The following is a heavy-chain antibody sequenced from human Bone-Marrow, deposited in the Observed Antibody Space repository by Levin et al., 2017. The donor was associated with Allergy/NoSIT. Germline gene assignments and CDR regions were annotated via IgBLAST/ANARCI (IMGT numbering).Heavy chain of an antibody. CDR2: ISYDGNNN. D-gene: IGHD3/OR15-3a*01. Sequence: SCAASGFTFKNYGMHWVRQVSGKGLEWMAFISYDGNNNYYPDSVKGRFTISRDNSKNTLYLQMNSLRAEDTAGYYCAKSLDRLTGGMDVWGQGTTVTVSS. CDR3: AKSLDRLTGGMDV. J-gene: IGHJ6*02. V-gene: IGHV3-30*18. CDR1: GFTFKNYG.